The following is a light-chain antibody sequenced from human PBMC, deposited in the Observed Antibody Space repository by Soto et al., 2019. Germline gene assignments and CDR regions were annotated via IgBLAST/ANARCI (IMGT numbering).Light chain of an antibody. CDR3: QQRSSWPRA. CDR2: DAS. Sequence: EIVLTQSPATLSLSLGERATLSCRASQTINTYLVWYQQKPAQAPRLLIYDASTRATGMPDRFSGSGSGTDFPLTIRSLAPEDFARYFCQQRSSWPRAFGGGTKVEIK. J-gene: IGKJ4*01. V-gene: IGKV3-11*01. CDR1: QTINTY.